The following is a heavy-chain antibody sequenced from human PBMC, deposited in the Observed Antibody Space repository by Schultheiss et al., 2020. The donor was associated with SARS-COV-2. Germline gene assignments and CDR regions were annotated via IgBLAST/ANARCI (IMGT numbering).Heavy chain of an antibody. D-gene: IGHD6-13*01. CDR3: ARHIETSFQAALDY. Sequence: GSLRLSCKGSGYSFTSYWIGWVRQMPGKGLEWMGIIYPGDSDTRYSPSFQGQVTISADKSISTAYLQWSSLKASDTAMYYCARHIETSFQAALDYWGQGTLVTVSS. CDR1: GYSFTSYW. V-gene: IGHV5-51*01. J-gene: IGHJ4*02. CDR2: IYPGDSDT.